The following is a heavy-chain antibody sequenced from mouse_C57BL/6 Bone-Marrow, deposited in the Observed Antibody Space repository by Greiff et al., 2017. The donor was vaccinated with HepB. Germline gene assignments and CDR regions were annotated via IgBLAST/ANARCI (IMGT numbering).Heavy chain of an antibody. D-gene: IGHD2-5*01. Sequence: VQLQQPGTELVKPGASVKLSCKASGYTFTSYWMHWVKQRPGQGLEWIGNINPSNGGTNYNEKFKSKATLTVDKSSSTAYMQLSSLTSEDSAVYYCARVNYYYSKRYFDVWGTGTTVTVSS. V-gene: IGHV1-53*01. CDR2: INPSNGGT. CDR1: GYTFTSYW. CDR3: ARVNYYYSKRYFDV. J-gene: IGHJ1*03.